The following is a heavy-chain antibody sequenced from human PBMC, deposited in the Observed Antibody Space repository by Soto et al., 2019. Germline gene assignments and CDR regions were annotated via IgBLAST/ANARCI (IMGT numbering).Heavy chain of an antibody. CDR2: ISAYNGNT. V-gene: IGHV1-18*01. J-gene: IGHJ6*02. D-gene: IGHD6-19*01. CDR1: GYTFTSYG. Sequence: ASVKVSCKASGYTFTSYGISWVRQAPGQGLEWMGWISAYNGNTNYAQKLQGRVTMTTDTSTSTAYMELRSLRSDDTAVYYCARETVAGTSYFYYGMGVWGQGTTVTVSS. CDR3: ARETVAGTSYFYYGMGV.